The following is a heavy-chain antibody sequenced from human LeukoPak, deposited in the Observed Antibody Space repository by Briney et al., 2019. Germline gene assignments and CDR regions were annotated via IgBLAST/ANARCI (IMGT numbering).Heavy chain of an antibody. J-gene: IGHJ4*02. CDR3: AREPLGATPGLFDY. V-gene: IGHV3-30-3*01. CDR1: GLTFSSYA. Sequence: GRSLRPSCAASGLTFSSYAMHWVRQAPGKGLEWVAVISYDGSNKYYADSVKGRFTISRDNSKNTLYLQMNSLRAEDTAVYYCAREPLGATPGLFDYRGQGTLVTVSS. CDR2: ISYDGSNK. D-gene: IGHD1-26*01.